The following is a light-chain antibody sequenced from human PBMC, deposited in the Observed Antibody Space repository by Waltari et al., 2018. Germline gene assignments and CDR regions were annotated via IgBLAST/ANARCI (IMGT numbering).Light chain of an antibody. Sequence: QSVLTQPPSASGTPGQRVTISCSGSSSNIGSNHVYWYQQLPGMAPTLLIYRNDQRPSGVPDRFSGSESGSSASLAISGLRSEDEADYYCGAWDDSLSGHYVFGTGTKVTVL. CDR2: RND. CDR1: SSNIGSNH. V-gene: IGLV1-47*01. CDR3: GAWDDSLSGHYV. J-gene: IGLJ1*01.